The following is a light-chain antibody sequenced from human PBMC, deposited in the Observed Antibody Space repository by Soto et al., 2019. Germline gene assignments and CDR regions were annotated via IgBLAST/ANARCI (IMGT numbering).Light chain of an antibody. CDR1: QSISTF. Sequence: DIVMTQSPLSLPVTPGEPATLSCRASQSISTFLTWYQQKPGQAPRFLIYGASTRATGIPARFSGSGSGTEFTLTISSLQSEDFAVYYCQQYDNWPLPFGGGTKVDIK. V-gene: IGKV3-15*01. CDR3: QQYDNWPLP. CDR2: GAS. J-gene: IGKJ4*01.